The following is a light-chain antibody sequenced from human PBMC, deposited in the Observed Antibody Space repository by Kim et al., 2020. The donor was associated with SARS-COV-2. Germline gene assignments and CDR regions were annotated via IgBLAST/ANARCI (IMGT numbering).Light chain of an antibody. V-gene: IGKV1-9*01. Sequence: DIQLTQSPSFLSASVGDRVTITCRASQGISSSLAWYQQKPGKAPKLLIYAASTLQSGVPSRFSGSGSGTEFTLTISSLQPEDFATYYCQQLNRYHPEITFGQGTRLEIK. CDR3: QQLNRYHPEIT. CDR2: AAS. J-gene: IGKJ5*01. CDR1: QGISSS.